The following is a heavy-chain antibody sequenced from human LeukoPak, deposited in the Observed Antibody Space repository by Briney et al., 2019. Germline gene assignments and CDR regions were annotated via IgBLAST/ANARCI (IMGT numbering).Heavy chain of an antibody. D-gene: IGHD2-2*02. CDR2: INPSGGST. CDR1: GYTFTSYG. J-gene: IGHJ4*02. V-gene: IGHV1-46*01. Sequence: ASVKVSCKASGYTFTSYGISWVRQAPGQGLEWMGIINPSGGSTSYAQKFQGRVTMTRDTSTSTVYMELSSLRSEDTAVYYCARAASTSCYSYWGQGTLVTVSS. CDR3: ARAASTSCYSY.